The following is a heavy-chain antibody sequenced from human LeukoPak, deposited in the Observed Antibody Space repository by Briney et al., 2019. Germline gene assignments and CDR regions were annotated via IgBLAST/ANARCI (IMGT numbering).Heavy chain of an antibody. J-gene: IGHJ4*02. V-gene: IGHV4-59*01. Sequence: PSETLSLTCAVYGGSFSGYYWSWIRQPPGKGLEWIGYIYYSGSTNYNPSLKSRVTISVDTSKNQFSLKLSSVTAADTAVYYCARSQWELDYWGQGTLVTVSS. CDR3: ARSQWELDY. D-gene: IGHD1-26*01. CDR2: IYYSGST. CDR1: GGSFSGYY.